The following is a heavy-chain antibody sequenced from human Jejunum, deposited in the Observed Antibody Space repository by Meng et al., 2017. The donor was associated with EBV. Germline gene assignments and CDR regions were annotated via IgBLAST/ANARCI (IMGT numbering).Heavy chain of an antibody. D-gene: IGHD6-13*01. CDR2: MSPNSGNT. CDR1: GYTFTSYD. Sequence: GQLVQSGGEVKKPEASVKVSCKASGYTFTSYDINWVRQATGQGPEWMGWMSPNSGNTGYAQKFQGRVAMTRDTSISTAYMELSSLRSEDTAVYYCARGVAAGFDYWGQGTLVTVSS. CDR3: ARGVAAGFDY. J-gene: IGHJ4*02. V-gene: IGHV1-8*02.